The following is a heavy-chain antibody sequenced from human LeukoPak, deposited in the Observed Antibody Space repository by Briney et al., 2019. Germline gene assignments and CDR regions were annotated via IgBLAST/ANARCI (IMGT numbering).Heavy chain of an antibody. D-gene: IGHD5-18*01. Sequence: GGSLRLSCEVSGFTFSDYTMTWVRQAPGKGLEWVSYISTSSSTIYYADSVKGRFTISRDNTKNSLYLQMNSLRAEDTAVYYCARIPSGYTLGYGYYYYYMDVWGKGATVTVSS. CDR1: GFTFSDYT. J-gene: IGHJ6*03. CDR3: ARIPSGYTLGYGYYYYYMDV. CDR2: ISTSSSTI. V-gene: IGHV3-48*04.